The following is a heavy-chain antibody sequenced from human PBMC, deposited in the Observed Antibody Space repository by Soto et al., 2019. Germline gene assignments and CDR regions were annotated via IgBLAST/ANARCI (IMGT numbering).Heavy chain of an antibody. V-gene: IGHV1-2*04. CDR3: ARDGLGGYSYSSLSSENYYYYGMDV. CDR2: INPNSGGT. Sequence: QVQLVQSGAEVKKPGASVKVSCKASGYTFTGYYMHWVRQAPGQGLEWMGWINPNSGGTNYAQKFQGWVTMTRGTSISTAYMELSRLRSDDTAVYYCARDGLGGYSYSSLSSENYYYYGMDVWGQGTTVTVSS. D-gene: IGHD5-18*01. J-gene: IGHJ6*02. CDR1: GYTFTGYY.